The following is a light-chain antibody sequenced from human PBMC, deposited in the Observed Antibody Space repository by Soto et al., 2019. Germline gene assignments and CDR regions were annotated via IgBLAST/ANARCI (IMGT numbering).Light chain of an antibody. J-gene: IGLJ3*02. CDR1: SSDVGGYKY. CDR2: EVS. Sequence: QSALTQPASVSGSPGQSITISCTGTSSDVGGYKYVSWHQQHPGKAPKLMIYEVSNRPSGVSNRFSGSKSGNTASLSISGRQAEDEADYYCSSYTSSSTLWVFGGGTKLTVL. V-gene: IGLV2-14*01. CDR3: SSYTSSSTLWV.